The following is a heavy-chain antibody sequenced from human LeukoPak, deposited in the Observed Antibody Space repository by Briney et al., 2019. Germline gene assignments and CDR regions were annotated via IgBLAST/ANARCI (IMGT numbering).Heavy chain of an antibody. Sequence: SETLSLTCTVSGGSISSSSYYWGWIRQPPGKGLEWIGSIYYSGSTYYNPSLKSRVTISVDTSKNQFSLKLSSVTAADTAVYYCARILTTVTTEGDYWGQGTLVTVSS. CDR1: GGSISSSSYY. D-gene: IGHD4-17*01. V-gene: IGHV4-39*01. CDR2: IYYSGST. CDR3: ARILTTVTTEGDY. J-gene: IGHJ4*02.